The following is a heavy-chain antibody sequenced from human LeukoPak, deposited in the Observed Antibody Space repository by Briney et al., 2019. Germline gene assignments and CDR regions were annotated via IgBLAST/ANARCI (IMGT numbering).Heavy chain of an antibody. CDR2: IYYSGST. Sequence: SETLSLTCTVSGGSLSSYYWSWIRQPPGKGLEWIGYIYYSGSTNYNPSLKSRVTISVDTSKNQFSLKLSSVTAADTAVYYCARGDGSSSWYSNYYYYGMDVWGQGTTVTVSS. J-gene: IGHJ6*02. CDR1: GGSLSSYY. D-gene: IGHD6-13*01. CDR3: ARGDGSSSWYSNYYYYGMDV. V-gene: IGHV4-59*08.